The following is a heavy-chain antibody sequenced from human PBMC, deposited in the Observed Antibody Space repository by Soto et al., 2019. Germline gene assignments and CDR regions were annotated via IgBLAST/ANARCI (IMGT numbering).Heavy chain of an antibody. J-gene: IGHJ6*02. CDR3: ARDYRQDYYYYSGMDV. Sequence: GASVKVSCKASGGTFSSYAISWVRQAPGQGLEWMGGIIPIFGTANYAQKFQGRVTITADESTSTAYMELSSLRSEDTAVYYCARDYRQDYYYYSGMDVWGQGTTVTVSS. CDR1: GGTFSSYA. D-gene: IGHD3-16*02. CDR2: IIPIFGTA. V-gene: IGHV1-69*13.